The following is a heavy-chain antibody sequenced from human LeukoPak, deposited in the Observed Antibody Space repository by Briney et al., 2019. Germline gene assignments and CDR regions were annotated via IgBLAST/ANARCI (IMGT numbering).Heavy chain of an antibody. J-gene: IGHJ4*02. CDR2: INSDGSST. V-gene: IGHV3-74*01. CDR1: EFTFSSYW. Sequence: GGSLRLSCAASEFTFSSYWMHWVRQTPGKGLMWVSRINSDGSSTSYADSVKGRFTISRDNAKNTLYLQMNSLRAEDTAVYYSARDYSGYDYGLYYWGQGTLVTVSS. CDR3: ARDYSGYDYGLYY. D-gene: IGHD5-12*01.